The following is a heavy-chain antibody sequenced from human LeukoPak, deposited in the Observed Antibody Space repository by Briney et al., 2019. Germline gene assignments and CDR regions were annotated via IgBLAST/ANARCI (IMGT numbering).Heavy chain of an antibody. CDR1: RGSTNNYY. Sequence: SETPSLTCTVSRGSTNNYYWSWIRQPPGKGLEWIGYVHFSGTTSYNPSLKSRVFIPLNQSKKQFSLRVTSVTAADTAVYYCARASSRRASFDPWGQGALVTVSS. CDR3: ARASSRRASFDP. CDR2: VHFSGTT. D-gene: IGHD2-2*01. J-gene: IGHJ5*02. V-gene: IGHV4-59*01.